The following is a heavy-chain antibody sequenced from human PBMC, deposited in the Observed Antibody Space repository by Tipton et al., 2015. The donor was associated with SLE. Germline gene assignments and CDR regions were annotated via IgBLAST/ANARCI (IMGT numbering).Heavy chain of an antibody. J-gene: IGHJ4*02. Sequence: TLSLTCAVYGGSFSGYYWSWIRQHPGKGLEWIGYIYYSGSTYYNPSLKSRVTISVDTSKNQFSLKLSSVTAADTAVYYCASLWWNLDYWGQGTLVTVSS. CDR2: IYYSGST. CDR3: ASLWWNLDY. V-gene: IGHV4-31*11. D-gene: IGHD4/OR15-4a*01. CDR1: GGSFSGYY.